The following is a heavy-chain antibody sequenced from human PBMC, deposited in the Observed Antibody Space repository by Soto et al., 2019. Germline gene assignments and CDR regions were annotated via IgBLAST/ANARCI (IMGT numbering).Heavy chain of an antibody. CDR2: IVVGSGNT. J-gene: IGHJ6*02. V-gene: IGHV1-58*02. D-gene: IGHD3-3*01. CDR1: GFTFTSSA. CDR3: ARDWWGTDFWSPAVDV. Sequence: GASVKVSCKASGFTFTSSAMQWVRQARGQRLEWIGWIVVGSGNTNYAQKLQGRVTMTTDTSTSTAYMELRSLRSDDTAVYYCARDWWGTDFWSPAVDVWGQGTTVTVSS.